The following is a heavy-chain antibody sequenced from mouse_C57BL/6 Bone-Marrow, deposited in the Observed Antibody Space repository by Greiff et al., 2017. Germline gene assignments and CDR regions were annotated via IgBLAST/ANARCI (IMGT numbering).Heavy chain of an antibody. CDR1: GYSFTGYY. CDR3: ARSPVGFAY. Sequence: VQLQQSGPELVKPGASVKISCKASGYSFTGYYMNWVKQSPEKSLEWIGEINPSTGGTTYNQKFKAKATLTVDKSSSTAYMQLKSLTSEDSAVYYCARSPVGFAYWGQGTLVTVSA. D-gene: IGHD1-1*02. CDR2: INPSTGGT. J-gene: IGHJ3*01. V-gene: IGHV1-42*01.